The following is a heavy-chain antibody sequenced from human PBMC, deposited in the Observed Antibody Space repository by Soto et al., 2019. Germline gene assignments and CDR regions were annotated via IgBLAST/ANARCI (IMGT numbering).Heavy chain of an antibody. Sequence: GGSLRLSCAASGFTFSSYGMHWVRQAPGKGLEWVAVISYDGSNKYYADSVKGRFTISRDNSKNTLYLQMNSLRAEDTAVYYCAKGMPLLTLYSGSYSIDYWGQGTLVTVSS. J-gene: IGHJ4*02. CDR2: ISYDGSNK. CDR3: AKGMPLLTLYSGSYSIDY. V-gene: IGHV3-30*18. CDR1: GFTFSSYG. D-gene: IGHD1-26*01.